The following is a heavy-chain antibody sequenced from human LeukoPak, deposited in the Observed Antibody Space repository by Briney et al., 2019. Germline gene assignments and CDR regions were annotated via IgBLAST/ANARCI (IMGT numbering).Heavy chain of an antibody. J-gene: IGHJ2*01. D-gene: IGHD2-15*01. CDR1: GGSTNGYY. Sequence: SETLSLTCTVSGGSTNGYYWSWIRQPPGEGLEWIGQIYFSGYSNYNPSLKSRAIISVDTSEKLFSLRLTSVTAADTAVYYCARHKGGCSGGSCYNWYFDLWGRGTLVTVSS. CDR2: IYFSGYS. CDR3: ARHKGGCSGGSCYNWYFDL. V-gene: IGHV4-59*08.